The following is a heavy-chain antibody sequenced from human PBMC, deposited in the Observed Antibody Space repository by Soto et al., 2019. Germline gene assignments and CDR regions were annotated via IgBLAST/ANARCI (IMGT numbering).Heavy chain of an antibody. CDR3: ARGTRYSGSYYGRDGWFDP. CDR2: IIPIFGTA. V-gene: IGHV1-69*06. D-gene: IGHD1-26*01. CDR1: GGTFSSYA. Sequence: SVKVSCKAPGGTFSSYAISWVRQAPGQGLEWMGGIIPIFGTANYAQKFQGRVTITADKSTSTAYMELSSLRSEDTAVYYCARGTRYSGSYYGRDGWFDPWGQGTLVTVSS. J-gene: IGHJ5*02.